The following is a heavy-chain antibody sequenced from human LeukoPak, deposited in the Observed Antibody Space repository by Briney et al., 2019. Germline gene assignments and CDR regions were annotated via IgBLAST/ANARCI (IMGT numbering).Heavy chain of an antibody. CDR1: GGSISSGGYS. D-gene: IGHD3-22*01. CDR3: ARGNLGYYDSSGYHYVEVTPHFDY. CDR2: IYHSGST. J-gene: IGHJ4*02. Sequence: SETLSLTCAVSGGSISSGGYSWSWIRQPPGKGLEWIGYIYHSGSTYYNPSLKSRVTISVDRSKNQFSLKLSSVTAADTAVYYCARGNLGYYDSSGYHYVEVTPHFDYWGQGTLVTVSS. V-gene: IGHV4-30-2*01.